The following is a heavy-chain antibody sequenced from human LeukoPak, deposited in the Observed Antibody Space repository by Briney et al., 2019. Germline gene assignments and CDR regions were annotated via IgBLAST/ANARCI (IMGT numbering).Heavy chain of an antibody. D-gene: IGHD2-8*02. J-gene: IGHJ4*02. Sequence: ASIKVSCKASGYTFTDYYMHWVRQAPGQGLQWMGRINPKTGGTNYAQKFQGRVTMTGDTSISTAYMEPSRLGSDDTAVYYCARRVQSTGVFDYWGQGTLVTVSS. CDR1: GYTFTDYY. CDR2: INPKTGGT. V-gene: IGHV1-2*06. CDR3: ARRVQSTGVFDY.